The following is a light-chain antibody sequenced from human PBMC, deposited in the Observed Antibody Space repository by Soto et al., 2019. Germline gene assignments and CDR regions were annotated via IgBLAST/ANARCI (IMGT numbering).Light chain of an antibody. CDR1: SIDVGSYNL. J-gene: IGLJ1*01. V-gene: IGLV2-23*02. CDR3: CSYAGSSTLV. CDR2: EVS. Sequence: QSALTQPASVSGSPGQSITISCTGTSIDVGSYNLVSWYQHHPGKAPKLIIYEVSKRPSGVSNRFSGSKSGNTASLTISGLQAEDEADYYCCSYAGSSTLVFGTGTKLTV.